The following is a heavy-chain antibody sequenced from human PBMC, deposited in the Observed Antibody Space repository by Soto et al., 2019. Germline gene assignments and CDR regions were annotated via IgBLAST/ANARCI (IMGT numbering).Heavy chain of an antibody. D-gene: IGHD6-13*01. CDR2: ISAYNGNT. J-gene: IGHJ6*02. CDR3: ARDRLIAGYYYYYGMDV. V-gene: IGHV1-18*01. CDR1: GYTFTSYG. Sequence: QVQLVQSGAEVKKPGASVKVSCKASGYTFTSYGISWVRQAPGQGLEWMGWISAYNGNTNYAQKLQGRVTMTTDTSPSTAYMELRSLRSDDTAVYYCARDRLIAGYYYYYGMDVWGQGTTVTVSS.